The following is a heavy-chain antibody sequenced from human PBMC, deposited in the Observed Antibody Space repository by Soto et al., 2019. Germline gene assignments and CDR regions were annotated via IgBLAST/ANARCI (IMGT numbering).Heavy chain of an antibody. J-gene: IGHJ4*02. CDR1: GASIGTSDL. CDR3: ARLKTYDILNNSAY. V-gene: IGHV4-4*02. D-gene: IGHD3-9*01. CDR2: IHDSGNT. Sequence: SETLSLTCAVSGASIGTSDLWRCVRQSPGKGLEWIGEIHDSGNTKYNPSLKSRVTISLDKSKNQFSLNVSSVTAADTAVYYCARLKTYDILNNSAYWGQGSLVTVSS.